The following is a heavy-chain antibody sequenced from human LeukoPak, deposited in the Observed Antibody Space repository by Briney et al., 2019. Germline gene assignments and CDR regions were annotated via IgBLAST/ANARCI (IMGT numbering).Heavy chain of an antibody. CDR1: TSSSYY. V-gene: IGHV3-11*04. CDR2: ISSSGSTI. D-gene: IGHD5-18*01. J-gene: IGHJ4*02. CDR3: ARTRGYSYGYGFDY. Sequence: TSSSYYWGWIRQATGKGLEWVSYISSSGSTIYYADSVKGRFTISRDNAKNSLYLQMNSLRAEDTAVYYCARTRGYSYGYGFDYWGQGTLVTVSS.